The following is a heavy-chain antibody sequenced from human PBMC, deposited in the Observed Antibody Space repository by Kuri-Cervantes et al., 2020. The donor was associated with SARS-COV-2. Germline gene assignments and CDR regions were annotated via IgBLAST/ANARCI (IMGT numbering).Heavy chain of an antibody. V-gene: IGHV1-2*02. CDR3: ARGGGPGMFFEYYMDV. Sequence: ASVKVSCKASGYTFTGYYMHWVRQAPGQGLEWMGWINPNSGGTNYAQKFQGRVTMTRDTSISTAYMKLSRLRSDDTAVYYCARGGGPGMFFEYYMDVWGKGTTVTVSS. D-gene: IGHD3-10*02. CDR1: GYTFTGYY. J-gene: IGHJ6*03. CDR2: INPNSGGT.